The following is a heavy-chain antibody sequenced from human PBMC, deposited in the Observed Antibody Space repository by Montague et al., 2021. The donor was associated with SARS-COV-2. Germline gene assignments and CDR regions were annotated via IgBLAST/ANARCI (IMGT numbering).Heavy chain of an antibody. D-gene: IGHD3-16*02. CDR1: GSTFSYYD. Sequence: SLRLSCAASGSTFSYYDMNWVRQAPGKGPEWISYISTSAYTTSYAGSVKGRFTISRDNGKNSSYLQMNSLRVEDTAVYYCTRDYRSVVGDGLDIWGQGTKVTVSS. J-gene: IGHJ3*02. CDR3: TRDYRSVVGDGLDI. V-gene: IGHV3-48*03. CDR2: ISTSAYTT.